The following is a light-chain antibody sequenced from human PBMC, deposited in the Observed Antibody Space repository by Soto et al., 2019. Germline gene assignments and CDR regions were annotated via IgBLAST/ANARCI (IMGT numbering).Light chain of an antibody. J-gene: IGKJ4*01. Sequence: EVVLTQSPGTLSLSPGQRGTLSWRASQSISNAHLVWYQQKPGQAPRLLIYGASARATGVPDRFSGSRSGTDFHLTLSSLEPEDLAVYYCQHSDGSPLTFGGGTKVELK. CDR3: QHSDGSPLT. V-gene: IGKV3-20*01. CDR1: QSISNAH. CDR2: GAS.